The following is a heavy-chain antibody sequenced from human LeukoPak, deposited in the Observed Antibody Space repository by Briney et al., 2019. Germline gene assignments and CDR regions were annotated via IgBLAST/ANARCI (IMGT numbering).Heavy chain of an antibody. CDR1: GFTFSSYA. D-gene: IGHD2-2*01. CDR3: ARDRSVVVPAAITNYYYGMDV. V-gene: IGHV3-30-3*01. Sequence: PGGSLRLSCAASGFTFSSYAMHWVRQAPGKGLEWVAVISYDGSNKYYADSVKGRFTISRDNSKNTLYLQMNSLRAEDTAVYYCARDRSVVVPAAITNYYYGMDVWGQGPTVTVSS. CDR2: ISYDGSNK. J-gene: IGHJ6*02.